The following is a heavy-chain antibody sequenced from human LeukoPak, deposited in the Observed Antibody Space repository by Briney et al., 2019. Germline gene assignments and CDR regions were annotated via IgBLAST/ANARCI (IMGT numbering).Heavy chain of an antibody. Sequence: GASVKVSCKVCGYTLTALSTHWVRQAPVKGLEWMGSFDPEDGETIYAQKFQGRVTMTEDTSTDTAFMELNSLRSEDTAIYYCAVGSISFGDYWGQGTLVTVSS. CDR1: GYTLTALS. CDR2: FDPEDGET. D-gene: IGHD3-16*01. J-gene: IGHJ4*02. CDR3: AVGSISFGDY. V-gene: IGHV1-24*01.